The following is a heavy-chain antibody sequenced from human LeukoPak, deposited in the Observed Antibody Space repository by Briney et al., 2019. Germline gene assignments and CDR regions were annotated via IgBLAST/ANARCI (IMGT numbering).Heavy chain of an antibody. CDR3: ERETAYDILTGYFDY. CDR1: GFTFSSYA. J-gene: IGHJ4*02. CDR2: ISYDGSNK. Sequence: GGSLRLCCAASGFTFSSYAMHWVRQAPGNGLELVAVISYDGSNKYYADSVKGRFTISRDNSKNTLYLQMNSLRAEDTAVYFCERETAYDILTGYFDYWGQGTLVTVSS. V-gene: IGHV3-30*04. D-gene: IGHD3-9*01.